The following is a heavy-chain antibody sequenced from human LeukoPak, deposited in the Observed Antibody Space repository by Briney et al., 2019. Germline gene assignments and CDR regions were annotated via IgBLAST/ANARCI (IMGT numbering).Heavy chain of an antibody. CDR3: STGGAPAGHAYHV. J-gene: IGHJ3*01. D-gene: IGHD6-13*01. V-gene: IGHV3-13*01. Sequence: AGSLTLSCTASGLTFSSYDMRWVRQLTGKGLEWVSAIGTVGDTHYQGSVKGRFTISRENAKNSVYLQMNNLRAGDTAVYYCSTGGAPAGHAYHVWGQGTMVTVSS. CDR1: GLTFSSYD. CDR2: IGTVGDT.